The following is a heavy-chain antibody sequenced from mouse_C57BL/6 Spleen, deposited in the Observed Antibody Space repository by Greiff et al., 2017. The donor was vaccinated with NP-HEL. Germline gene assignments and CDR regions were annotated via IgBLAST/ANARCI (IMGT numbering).Heavy chain of an antibody. CDR2: IDPENGDT. CDR3: TTIDEDY. J-gene: IGHJ2*01. Sequence: VQLQQSGAELVRPGASVKLSCTASGFNIKDDYMHWVKQRPEQSLEWIGWIDPENGDTEYASKFQGKATITADTSSNTAYLQLSSLTSEDTAVYYCTTIDEDYWGQGTTLTVSS. CDR1: GFNIKDDY. V-gene: IGHV14-4*01.